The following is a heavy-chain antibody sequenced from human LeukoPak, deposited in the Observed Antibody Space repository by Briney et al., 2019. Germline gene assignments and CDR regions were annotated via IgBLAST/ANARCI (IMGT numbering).Heavy chain of an antibody. D-gene: IGHD6-6*01. V-gene: IGHV4-59*01. CDR3: ARDSGYSSSSGSYYYYGMDV. J-gene: IGHJ6*02. CDR2: IYYSGST. Sequence: PSETLSLTCTVSGGSISSYYWSWIRQPPGKGLEWIGYIYYSGSTNYNPSLKSRVTISVDTSKNQFSLKLSSVTAADTAVYYCARDSGYSSSSGSYYYYGMDVWGQGTTVTVSS. CDR1: GGSISSYY.